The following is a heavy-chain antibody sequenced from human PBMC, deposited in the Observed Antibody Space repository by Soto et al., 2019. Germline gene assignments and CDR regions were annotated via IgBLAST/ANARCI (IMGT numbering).Heavy chain of an antibody. CDR2: ISAYNGNT. CDR1: GYTFTSYG. D-gene: IGHD2-2*01. V-gene: IGHV1-18*01. CDR3: ARAHYCSSTSCYLSWFDP. Sequence: QVQLVQSGAEVKKPGASVKVSCKASGYTFTSYGISWVRQAPGQGLEWMGWISAYNGNTKYSQKFQGRVPITRDTSASTAYMELSSLRSEDTAVYYCARAHYCSSTSCYLSWFDPWGQGTLVTVSS. J-gene: IGHJ5*02.